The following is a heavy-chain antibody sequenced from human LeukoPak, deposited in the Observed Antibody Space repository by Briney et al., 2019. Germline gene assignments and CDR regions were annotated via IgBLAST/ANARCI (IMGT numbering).Heavy chain of an antibody. Sequence: SETLSLTCTVSGGSISSSSYHWGWIRQPPGKGLEWIGTIYSGGSTYYNPSLKSRVTISIDTSNNQFFLKLNSVTAADTAVYYCARQRGKVRYFDFVALDYWGQGTLVTVSS. D-gene: IGHD3-9*01. CDR1: GGSISSSSYH. J-gene: IGHJ4*02. CDR2: IYSGGST. V-gene: IGHV4-39*01. CDR3: ARQRGKVRYFDFVALDY.